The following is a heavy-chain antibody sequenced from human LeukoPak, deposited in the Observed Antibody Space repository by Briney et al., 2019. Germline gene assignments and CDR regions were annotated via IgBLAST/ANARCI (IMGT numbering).Heavy chain of an antibody. D-gene: IGHD3-10*01. CDR3: ARGGLVRGSINSLIAFDT. J-gene: IGHJ3*02. V-gene: IGHV4-34*01. Sequence: SETLSLTCAVYGGSFSGYYWSWIRQPPGKGLEWIGEINHSGSTNYNPSLKSRVTISVDTSKNQFSLKLSSVTAADTAVYYCARGGLVRGSINSLIAFDTWGQGIMVTVSS. CDR2: INHSGST. CDR1: GGSFSGYY.